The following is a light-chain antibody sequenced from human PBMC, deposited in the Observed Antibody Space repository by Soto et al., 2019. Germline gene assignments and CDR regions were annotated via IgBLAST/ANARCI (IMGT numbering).Light chain of an antibody. Sequence: DIVMTQSPDSLAVSLGERATINCKSSQSVLYSSNNKNYLAWYQQKPGQPPKLLIYWASTRESGVPDRFRGSGSGTDFTLTISSLQAEDGAVYYCQQYYSTPPYTFGQGTKLEIK. CDR3: QQYYSTPPYT. V-gene: IGKV4-1*01. J-gene: IGKJ2*01. CDR2: WAS. CDR1: QSVLYSSNNKNY.